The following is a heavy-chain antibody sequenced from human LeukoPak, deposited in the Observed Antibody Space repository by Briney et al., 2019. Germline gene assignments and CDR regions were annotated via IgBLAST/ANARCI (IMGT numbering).Heavy chain of an antibody. Sequence: GASVKVSCKAPGGTFSSYAISWVRQAPGQGLEWMGWIIPIFGTANYAQKFQGRVTITTDESTSTAYMELSSLRSEDTAVYYCARAGGYDSSPDAFDIWGQGTMVTVSS. D-gene: IGHD3-22*01. CDR2: IIPIFGTA. CDR1: GGTFSSYA. V-gene: IGHV1-69*05. J-gene: IGHJ3*02. CDR3: ARAGGYDSSPDAFDI.